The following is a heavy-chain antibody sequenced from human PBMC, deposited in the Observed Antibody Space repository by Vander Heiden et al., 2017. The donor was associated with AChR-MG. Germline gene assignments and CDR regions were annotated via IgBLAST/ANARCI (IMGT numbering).Heavy chain of an antibody. D-gene: IGHD1-1*01. CDR2: RKQDGRGT. Sequence: EVQLVESGGGLVQPGGSLRLSCAASGFTFSSYWMSWVRQAPGKGLEWVASRKQDGRGTYYVDSVKGRFTISRDNAKNSLYLQMNSLRAEDTAVYYCATSRTFDYWGQGTLVTVSS. CDR3: ATSRTFDY. J-gene: IGHJ4*02. V-gene: IGHV3-7*01. CDR1: GFTFSSYW.